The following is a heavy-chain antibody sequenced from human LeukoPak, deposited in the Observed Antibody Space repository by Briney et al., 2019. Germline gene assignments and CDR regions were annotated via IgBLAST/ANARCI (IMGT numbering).Heavy chain of an antibody. J-gene: IGHJ5*02. CDR3: AREHDYGDYAFDL. CDR1: GFAFSRYG. D-gene: IGHD4-17*01. V-gene: IGHV3-48*04. Sequence: PGGSLRLSCAGSGFAFSRYGMTWVRQAPGRGLEWVSYISGSSGTINYADSVKGRLTISRDNAKNSLFLQMNGLRVEDTAVYFCAREHDYGDYAFDLWGRGTLVTVSS. CDR2: ISGSSGTI.